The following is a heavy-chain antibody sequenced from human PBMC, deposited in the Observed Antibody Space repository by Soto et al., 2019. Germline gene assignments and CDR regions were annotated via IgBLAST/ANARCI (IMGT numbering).Heavy chain of an antibody. D-gene: IGHD2-2*01. CDR2: VSADNDNT. J-gene: IGHJ6*02. V-gene: IGHV1-18*01. CDR1: GYTFTSYG. CDR3: XXTGYSSSXXNYYYFYGMDV. Sequence: QVQLVQSGAEVKKPGASVKVSCKASGYTFTSYGSSWVRQAPGQGLEWMGWVSADNDNTNYAQKFQGRVTMTTDTXXXXXXXXXXXXXXXXXXXXXXXXTGYSSSXXNYYYFYGMDVWGQGTTVTVSS.